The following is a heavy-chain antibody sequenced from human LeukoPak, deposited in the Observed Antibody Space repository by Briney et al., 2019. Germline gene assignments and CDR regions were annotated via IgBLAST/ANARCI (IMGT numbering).Heavy chain of an antibody. CDR2: FDPGDGET. V-gene: IGHV1-24*01. Sequence: GASVKVSCKVSGYTLTELSMHWVRQAPGKGLEWMGGFDPGDGETIYAQKFQGRVTITADESTSTAYMELSSLRSEDTAVYYCANDFWSGNDYYYMDVWGKGTTVTVSS. D-gene: IGHD3-3*01. CDR1: GYTLTELS. J-gene: IGHJ6*03. CDR3: ANDFWSGNDYYYMDV.